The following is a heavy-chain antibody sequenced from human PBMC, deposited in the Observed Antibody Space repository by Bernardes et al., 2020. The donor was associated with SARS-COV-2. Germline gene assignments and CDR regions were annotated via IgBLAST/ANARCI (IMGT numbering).Heavy chain of an antibody. D-gene: IGHD6-13*01. CDR1: GYTFTSYG. Sequence: ASVKVSCKASGYTFTSYGISWVRQAPGQGLEWMGWISAYNGNTNYAQKLQGRVTMTTDTSTSTAYMELRSLRSDDTAVYYCARVGGSSWYMVSHYYYGMDVWGQGTTVTVSS. CDR2: ISAYNGNT. V-gene: IGHV1-18*01. CDR3: ARVGGSSWYMVSHYYYGMDV. J-gene: IGHJ6*02.